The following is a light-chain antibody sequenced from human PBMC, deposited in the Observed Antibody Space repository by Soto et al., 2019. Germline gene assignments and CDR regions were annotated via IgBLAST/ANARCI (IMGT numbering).Light chain of an antibody. CDR3: LQYQRYWA. V-gene: IGKV1-5*03. CDR1: QSISRQ. Sequence: DIQMTQSPSTLSASVGDRVSITCRASQSISRQLAWYQQKPGKAPNLLIYQASNLETGVPSRFTGSGSGTEFTLTISSLQPDDLAANFFLQYQRYWAFGQGTKVEVK. J-gene: IGKJ1*01. CDR2: QAS.